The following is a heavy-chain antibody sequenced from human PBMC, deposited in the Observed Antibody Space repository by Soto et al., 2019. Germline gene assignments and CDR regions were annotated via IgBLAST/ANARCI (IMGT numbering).Heavy chain of an antibody. D-gene: IGHD4-17*01. J-gene: IGHJ6*03. Sequence: SLRLSCAASGFTFSDYYMSWIRQAPGKGLEWVSYISSSGSTIYYADSVKGRFTISRDNAKNSLYLQMNSLRAEDTAVYYCARDEGYGDHTFYYYYYMDVWGKGTTVTVS. V-gene: IGHV3-11*01. CDR2: ISSSGSTI. CDR3: ARDEGYGDHTFYYYYYMDV. CDR1: GFTFSDYY.